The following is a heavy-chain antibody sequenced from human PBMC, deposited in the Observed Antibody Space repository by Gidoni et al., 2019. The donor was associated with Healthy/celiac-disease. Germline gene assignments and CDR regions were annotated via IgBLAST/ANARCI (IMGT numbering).Heavy chain of an antibody. CDR3: ARGGMTTVTTQDYYYGMDV. D-gene: IGHD4-17*01. Sequence: QAQLVQSGAEVKKPGASLNVSCKAPGYTFPGPYMHWVRQAPGQGLEWMGWINPNSGGTNYAQKFQGWVTMTRDTSISTAYMELSRLRSDDTAVYYCARGGMTTVTTQDYYYGMDVWGQGTTVTVSS. CDR2: INPNSGGT. V-gene: IGHV1-2*04. CDR1: GYTFPGPY. J-gene: IGHJ6*02.